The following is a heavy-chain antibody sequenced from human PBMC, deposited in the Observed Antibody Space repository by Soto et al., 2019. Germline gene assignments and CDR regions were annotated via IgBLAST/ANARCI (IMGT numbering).Heavy chain of an antibody. CDR3: AKELLRWPDY. J-gene: IGHJ4*02. Sequence: GESLKISCAASGFTFSSYAMSWVRQAPGKGLEWVSAISGSGGITYYADSMKGRFTISRDNSKNTLYLQMNSLRADATAVYYCAKELLRWPDYWGQGTLVTVSS. D-gene: IGHD4-17*01. CDR1: GFTFSSYA. CDR2: ISGSGGIT. V-gene: IGHV3-23*01.